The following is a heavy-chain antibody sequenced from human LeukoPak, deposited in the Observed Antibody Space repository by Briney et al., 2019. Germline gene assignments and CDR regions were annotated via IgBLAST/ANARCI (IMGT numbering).Heavy chain of an antibody. Sequence: PGGSLRLSCAASGFTFSSYAMSWVRQAPGKGQEWVSAISGSGGSTYYADSVKGRFTISRDNSKNTLYLQMNSLRAEDTAVYYCAKGDRRYYYGSGSYGPYAFDVWGQGTMVTVSS. J-gene: IGHJ3*01. V-gene: IGHV3-23*01. CDR1: GFTFSSYA. D-gene: IGHD3-10*01. CDR2: ISGSGGST. CDR3: AKGDRRYYYGSGSYGPYAFDV.